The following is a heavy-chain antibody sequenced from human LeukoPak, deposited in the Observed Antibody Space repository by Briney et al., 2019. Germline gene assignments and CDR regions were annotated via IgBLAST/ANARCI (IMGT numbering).Heavy chain of an antibody. J-gene: IGHJ3*02. V-gene: IGHV4-61*01. D-gene: IGHD2-15*01. Sequence: SETLSLTCTVSGGSVSSGSYYWSWIRQPPGKGLEWIGYIYYSGSTNYNPSLKSRVTISVDTSKNQFSLKLSSVTAADTAVYYCARDLVVAARNDIWGQGTMVTVSS. CDR1: GGSVSSGSYY. CDR2: IYYSGST. CDR3: ARDLVVAARNDI.